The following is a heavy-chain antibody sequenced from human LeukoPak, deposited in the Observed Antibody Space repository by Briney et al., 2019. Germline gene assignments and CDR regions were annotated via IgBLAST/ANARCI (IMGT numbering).Heavy chain of an antibody. D-gene: IGHD2-21*02. Sequence: SETLSLTCAVSGYSVTSDYYWGWIRQPPGKGLEWLGSIYHSGTTYYNPSLKNRVTISVDTSKNQFFLNLTSVPAADTAAYFCARGQTASASGYWGQGTLVTVSS. V-gene: IGHV4-38-2*01. CDR3: ARGQTASASGY. CDR2: IYHSGTT. CDR1: GYSVTSDYY. J-gene: IGHJ4*02.